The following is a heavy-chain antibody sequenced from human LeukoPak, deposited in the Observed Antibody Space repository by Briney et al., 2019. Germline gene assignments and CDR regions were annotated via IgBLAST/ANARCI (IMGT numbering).Heavy chain of an antibody. CDR1: GFTFSDYS. V-gene: IGHV3-21*01. CDR3: ARVGSYGDDAFDI. CDR2: ISSSSYI. D-gene: IGHD4-17*01. Sequence: GGSLRLPCAASGFTFSDYSLNWVRQAPGKGLEWVSSISSSSYIYYADSVKGRFTISRDNAKNSLYLQMNSLRAEDTAVYYCARVGSYGDDAFDIWGQGTMVTVSS. J-gene: IGHJ3*02.